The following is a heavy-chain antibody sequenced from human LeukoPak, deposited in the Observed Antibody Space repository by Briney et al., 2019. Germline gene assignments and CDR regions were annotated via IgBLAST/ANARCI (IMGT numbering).Heavy chain of an antibody. Sequence: GGSLRLSCEASGVTSTFGDYGMSWVRQAPGKGLEWVSAISGSGGSTYYADSVKGRFTISRDNSKNTLYLQMNSLRAEDTAVYYCAKYSVQLWDNFDYWGQGTLVTVSS. J-gene: IGHJ4*02. CDR3: AKYSVQLWDNFDY. CDR1: GVTSTFGDYG. CDR2: ISGSGGST. D-gene: IGHD5-18*01. V-gene: IGHV3-23*01.